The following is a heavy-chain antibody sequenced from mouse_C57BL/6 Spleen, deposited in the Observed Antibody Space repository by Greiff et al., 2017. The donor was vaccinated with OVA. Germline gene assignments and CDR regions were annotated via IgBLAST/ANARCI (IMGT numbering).Heavy chain of an antibody. D-gene: IGHD1-1*01. V-gene: IGHV1-55*01. CDR3: ARFGFITTVVATDYYAMDY. CDR1: GYTFTSYW. Sequence: VQLQQPGAELVKPGASVKISCKASGYTFTSYWITWVKQRPGQGLEWIGDIYPGSGSTNYNEKFKSKATLTVDTSSSTAYMQLSSLTSEDSAVYYCARFGFITTVVATDYYAMDYWGQGTSVTVSS. J-gene: IGHJ4*01. CDR2: IYPGSGST.